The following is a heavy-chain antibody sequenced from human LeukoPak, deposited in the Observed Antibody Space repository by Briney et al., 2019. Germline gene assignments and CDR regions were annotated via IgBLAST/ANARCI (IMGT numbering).Heavy chain of an antibody. CDR3: AKVYRGTYYCDY. Sequence: GGSLILSCAASGFTVSTDDMRWVRQAPGKGLEWVSAINSSGGSTYYADSVKGRFTISRDNSKNTLFLQMDSLRVEDTAVYYCAKVYRGTYYCDYWGEGSLVTVSS. V-gene: IGHV3-23*01. J-gene: IGHJ4*02. CDR2: INSSGGST. CDR1: GFTVSTDD. D-gene: IGHD1-26*01.